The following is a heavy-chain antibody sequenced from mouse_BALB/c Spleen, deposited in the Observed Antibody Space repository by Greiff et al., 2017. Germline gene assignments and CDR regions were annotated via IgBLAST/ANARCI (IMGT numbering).Heavy chain of an antibody. D-gene: IGHD2-1*01. V-gene: IGHV5-12-1*01. CDR3: ARHHYGNYRFAY. CDR1: GFAFSSYD. CDR2: ISSGGGST. J-gene: IGHJ3*01. Sequence: EVMLVESGGGLVKPGGSLKLSCAASGFAFSSYDMSWVRQTPEKRLEWVAYISSGGGSTYYPDTVKGRFTISRDNAKNTLYLQMSSLKSEDTAMYYCARHHYGNYRFAYWGQGTLVTVSA.